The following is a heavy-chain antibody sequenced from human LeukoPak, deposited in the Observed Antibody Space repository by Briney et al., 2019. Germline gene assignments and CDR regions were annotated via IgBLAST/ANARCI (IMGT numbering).Heavy chain of an antibody. V-gene: IGHV3-74*01. D-gene: IGHD2-21*01. CDR2: INSDGSST. J-gene: IGHJ6*03. Sequence: GGSLRLSCAASGFTFSSYEMNWVRQAPGKGLVWVSRINSDGSSTSYADSVKGRFTISRDNAKNTLYLQMNSLRAEDTAVYYCAKDCGFAGYYYYYMDVWGKGTTVTVSS. CDR3: AKDCGFAGYYYYYMDV. CDR1: GFTFSSYE.